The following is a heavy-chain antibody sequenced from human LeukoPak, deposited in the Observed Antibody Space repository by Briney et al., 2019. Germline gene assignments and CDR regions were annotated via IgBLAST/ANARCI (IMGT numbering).Heavy chain of an antibody. CDR2: IGSDNKP. V-gene: IGHV3-69-1*02. CDR1: GFTFSAYA. J-gene: IGHJ4*02. CDR3: ARIMITVTTSDY. D-gene: IGHD4-17*01. Sequence: GGSLRLSCEASGFTFSAYAMTWVRQAPGKGLEWVSSIGSDNKPHYSESVKGRFAISRDHAKNSLYLQVNSPRAEDTAVYYCARIMITVTTSDYWGQGTLVTVSS.